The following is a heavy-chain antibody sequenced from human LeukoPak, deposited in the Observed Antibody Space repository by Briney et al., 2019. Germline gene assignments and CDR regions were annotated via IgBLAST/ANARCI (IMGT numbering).Heavy chain of an antibody. CDR2: FDPEDGKT. J-gene: IGHJ6*03. Sequence: GASVKVSCKVSGYTLTELSMHWVRQAPGKGLEWMGGFDPEDGKTIYAQKFQGRVTMTEDTSTDTAYMELSSLRSEDTAVYYCATQGGYCSGGSCYHLGYYYMDVWGKGTTVTVSS. V-gene: IGHV1-24*01. CDR1: GYTLTELS. CDR3: ATQGGYCSGGSCYHLGYYYMDV. D-gene: IGHD2-15*01.